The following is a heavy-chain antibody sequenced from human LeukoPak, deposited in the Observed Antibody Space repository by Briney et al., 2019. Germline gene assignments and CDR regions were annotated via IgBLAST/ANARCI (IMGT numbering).Heavy chain of an antibody. CDR1: GLTFSGHW. V-gene: IGHV3-7*01. J-gene: IGHJ4*02. CDR3: TRDRSRAEDD. CDR2: INPGGSDK. D-gene: IGHD1-14*01. Sequence: GGSLRLSCAASGLTFSGHWMSWVRQAPGKGLEWVANINPGGSDKYYVDSVKGRFTISRDNANNLLYLQMNRLRGEDTAVYYCTRDRSRAEDDWGQGTLVTVSS.